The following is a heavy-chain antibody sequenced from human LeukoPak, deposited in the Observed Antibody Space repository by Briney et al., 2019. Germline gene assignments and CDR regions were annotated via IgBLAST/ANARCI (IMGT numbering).Heavy chain of an antibody. CDR1: RYTFTSYD. CDR3: AREPSMVRGVDIDY. D-gene: IGHD3-10*01. V-gene: IGHV1-8*01. CDR2: MNPNSGNT. Sequence: ASVKVSCKASRYTFTSYDINWVRQATGQGLEWMGWMNPNSGNTGYAQKFQGRVTITADKSTSTAYMELSSLRSEDTAVYYCAREPSMVRGVDIDYWGQGTLVTVSS. J-gene: IGHJ4*02.